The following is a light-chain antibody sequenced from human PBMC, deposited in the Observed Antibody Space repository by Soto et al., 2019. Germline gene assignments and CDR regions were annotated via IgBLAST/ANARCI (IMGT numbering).Light chain of an antibody. CDR3: SSYTSSSTQV. CDR2: DVS. CDR1: SSDVGDYNF. J-gene: IGLJ1*01. Sequence: QSVLTQPASVSGSPGQSITISCTGTSSDVGDYNFVSWYQQHPGKAPKLMIYDVSDRPSGISNRFSGSKSGNTASLTISGLQAEDEADYYCSSYTSSSTQVFGTGTKLTVL. V-gene: IGLV2-14*03.